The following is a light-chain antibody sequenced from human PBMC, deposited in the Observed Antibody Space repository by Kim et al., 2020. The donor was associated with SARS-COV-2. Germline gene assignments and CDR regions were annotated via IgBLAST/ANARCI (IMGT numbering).Light chain of an antibody. J-gene: IGKJ5*01. Sequence: DIQMTQSPSSLSASVGDRVTITCRASQDINTRLVWYQQKPEKAPKTLIYAASNLQSGVPSRFSGSGSGTDFTLTISSLQPEDFATYYCQQYQRYPITFGHGTRLWIK. CDR1: QDINTR. V-gene: IGKV1D-16*01. CDR2: AAS. CDR3: QQYQRYPIT.